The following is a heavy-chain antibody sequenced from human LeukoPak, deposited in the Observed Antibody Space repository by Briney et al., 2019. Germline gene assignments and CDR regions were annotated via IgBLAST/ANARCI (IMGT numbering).Heavy chain of an antibody. D-gene: IGHD2-2*01. Sequence: GGSLRLSCAASGFTFSSYAMHWVRQAPGKGLEWVAVISYDGSNKYYADSVKGRFTISRDNSKNTLYLQMNSLRAEDTAVYYCARSSHCSSTSCYLPFDYWGQGTLVTVSS. CDR3: ARSSHCSSTSCYLPFDY. CDR2: ISYDGSNK. V-gene: IGHV3-30-3*01. J-gene: IGHJ4*02. CDR1: GFTFSSYA.